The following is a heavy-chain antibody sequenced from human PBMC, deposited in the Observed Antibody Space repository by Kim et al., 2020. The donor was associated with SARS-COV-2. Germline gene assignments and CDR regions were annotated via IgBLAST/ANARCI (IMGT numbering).Heavy chain of an antibody. CDR2: ISSSGSTI. CDR1: GFTFSSYE. V-gene: IGHV3-48*03. CDR3: ARDRGYYYDSSGDAFDI. D-gene: IGHD3-22*01. J-gene: IGHJ3*02. Sequence: GGSLRLSCAASGFTFSSYEMNWVRQAPGKGLEWVSYISSSGSTIYYADSVKGRFTISRDNAKNSLYLQMNSLRAEDTAVYYCARDRGYYYDSSGDAFDIWGQGTMVTVSS.